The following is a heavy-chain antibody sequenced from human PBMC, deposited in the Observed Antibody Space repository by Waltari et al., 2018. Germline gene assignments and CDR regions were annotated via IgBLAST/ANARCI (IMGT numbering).Heavy chain of an antibody. CDR3: AYLVVATTGLDY. CDR2: FNPNSDGT. Sequence: QVQLVQSGAEVKKPGASVKVSCKASGLTFTAYSMQWVPQAPGQGLKWGGCFNPNSDGTKSPQRLQAMLTKTRNTSITTAHMYLSGLRSADTSVYYCAYLVVATTGLDYWGQGTLVTVSS. V-gene: IGHV1-2*02. J-gene: IGHJ4*02. D-gene: IGHD1-26*01. CDR1: GLTFTAYS.